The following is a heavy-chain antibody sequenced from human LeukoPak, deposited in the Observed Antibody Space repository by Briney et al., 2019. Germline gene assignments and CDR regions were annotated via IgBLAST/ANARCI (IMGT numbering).Heavy chain of an antibody. CDR2: IKSKIDGGTT. D-gene: IGHD6-6*01. J-gene: IGHJ4*02. V-gene: IGHV3-15*01. CDR3: TTSIAGREDFDY. Sequence: SGGSLRLSCAASGFTFSSYAMSWVRQAPGKGLEWVGRIKSKIDGGTTVYAAPVKGRFSISRDDSRNTLYLQMNSLTTEDTAVYYCTTSIAGREDFDYWGQGTLVTVSS. CDR1: GFTFSSYA.